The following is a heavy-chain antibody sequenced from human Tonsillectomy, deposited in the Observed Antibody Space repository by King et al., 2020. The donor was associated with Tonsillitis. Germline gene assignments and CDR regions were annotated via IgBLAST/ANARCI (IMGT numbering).Heavy chain of an antibody. CDR1: GGSISSSYYY. CDR3: ARPDYYDSSGRIDY. J-gene: IGHJ4*02. CDR2: IYYSGST. Sequence: LQLQESGPGLVKPSETLSLTCTVSGGSISSSYYYWGWIRQPPGKGPEWIGSIYYSGSTYYNPSLESRVTISVDTSKNQFSLKLSSVTAADTAVYYCARPDYYDSSGRIDYWGQGTLVTVSS. V-gene: IGHV4-39*01. D-gene: IGHD3-22*01.